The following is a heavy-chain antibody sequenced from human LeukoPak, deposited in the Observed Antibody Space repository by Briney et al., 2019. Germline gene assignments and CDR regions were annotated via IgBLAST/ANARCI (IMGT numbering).Heavy chain of an antibody. V-gene: IGHV3-30*04. D-gene: IGHD5-24*01. CDR3: GRDPSARVTIDF. CDR1: GVTFRNYA. CDR2: VSHDGRNQ. Sequence: PGGSLGLYCAASGVTFRNYAMHWVRQAPGKGLEWVAIVSHDGRNQYYAESVKSRFTISRDSSKNTVSLQMNSLRAGDSALNYCGRDPSARVTIDFWGQGTLVTVSS. J-gene: IGHJ4*02.